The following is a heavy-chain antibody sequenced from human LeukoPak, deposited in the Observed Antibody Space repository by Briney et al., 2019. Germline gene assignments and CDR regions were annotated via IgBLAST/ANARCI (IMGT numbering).Heavy chain of an antibody. Sequence: GESLKISCKGSGYSFTSYWIGWVRQMPGKGLEWMGIIYPGDSDTRYSPSFQGQVTISADKSISTAYLQWSSLKASDTAMYYCARPYYDSSGYYYGIVYWGQGTLVTVSS. CDR3: ARPYYDSSGYYYGIVY. CDR1: GYSFTSYW. CDR2: IYPGDSDT. J-gene: IGHJ4*02. V-gene: IGHV5-51*01. D-gene: IGHD3-22*01.